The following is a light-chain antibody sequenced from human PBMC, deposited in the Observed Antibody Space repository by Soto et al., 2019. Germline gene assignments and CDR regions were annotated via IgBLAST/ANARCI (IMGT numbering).Light chain of an antibody. V-gene: IGLV2-23*01. CDR3: CSYAGSSTPYV. J-gene: IGLJ1*01. Sequence: ALTQPASVSGSPGQSITISCTGTSGDVGRYNLVSWYQQHPGKAPKLMIYEGSKRPSGVSNRFSGSKSGNTASLTISGLRAEDEADYYCCSYAGSSTPYVFGTGTKVTVL. CDR1: SGDVGRYNL. CDR2: EGS.